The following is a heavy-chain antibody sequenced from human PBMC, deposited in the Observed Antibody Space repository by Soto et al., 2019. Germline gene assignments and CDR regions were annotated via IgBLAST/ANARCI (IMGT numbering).Heavy chain of an antibody. V-gene: IGHV4-59*01. D-gene: IGHD5-12*01. Sequence: SETLSLTCTVSGGSISSYYWSWIRQPPGKGLEWIGYIYYSGSTNYNPSLKSRVTISVDTSKNQFSLKLSSVTAADTAVYYCARESAAAGYNFFDYWGQGTLVTVSS. CDR2: IYYSGST. CDR3: ARESAAAGYNFFDY. CDR1: GGSISSYY. J-gene: IGHJ4*02.